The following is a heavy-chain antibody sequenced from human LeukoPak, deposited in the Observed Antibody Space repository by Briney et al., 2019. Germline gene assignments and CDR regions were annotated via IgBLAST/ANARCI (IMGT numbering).Heavy chain of an antibody. J-gene: IGHJ4*02. V-gene: IGHV3-23*01. CDR3: AKHQTGDGYNSI. CDR1: GFTFSSYA. D-gene: IGHD5-24*01. Sequence: GGSLRLSCAASGFTFSSYAMSWVRQAPEKGLEWVSTVHGRAYYADSVKGRFTISRDYSRSTLYLQMDNLRAEDTAVYYCAKHQTGDGYNSIWGQGTLVTVSS. CDR2: VHGRA.